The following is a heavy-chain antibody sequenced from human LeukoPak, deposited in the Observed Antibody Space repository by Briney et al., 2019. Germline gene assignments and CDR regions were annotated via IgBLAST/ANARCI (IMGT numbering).Heavy chain of an antibody. CDR1: GFTFGDYA. CDR3: TREETFGGVIVLDY. CDR2: IRSKAYGGTT. Sequence: GGSLRLSCTASGFTFGDYAMSWFRQAPGKGLEWVGFIRSKAYGGTTEYAASVKGRFTISRDDSKSIAYLQMNSLKTEDTAVYYCTREETFGGVIVLDYWGQGTLVSVSS. V-gene: IGHV3-49*03. J-gene: IGHJ4*02. D-gene: IGHD3-16*02.